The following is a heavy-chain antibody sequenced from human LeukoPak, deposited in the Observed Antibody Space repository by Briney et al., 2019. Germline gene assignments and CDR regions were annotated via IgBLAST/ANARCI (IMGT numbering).Heavy chain of an antibody. CDR3: ARGLVRWLADYYYYYGMDV. J-gene: IGHJ6*02. V-gene: IGHV1-2*02. Sequence: ASVKVSCKASGYTFTGYYMHWVRQAPGQGLEWMGWINPNSGGTNYAQEFQGRVTMTRDTSISTAYMELSRLRSDDTAVYYCARGLVRWLADYYYYYGMDVWGQGTTVTVSS. CDR2: INPNSGGT. CDR1: GYTFTGYY. D-gene: IGHD6-19*01.